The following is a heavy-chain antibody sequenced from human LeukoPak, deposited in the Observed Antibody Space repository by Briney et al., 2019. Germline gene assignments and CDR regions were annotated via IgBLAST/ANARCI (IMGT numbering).Heavy chain of an antibody. J-gene: IGHJ5*02. CDR1: GGSFSGYY. CDR2: INHSGST. CDR3: ARGGGIQTDNNWFDP. V-gene: IGHV4-34*01. D-gene: IGHD3-16*01. Sequence: PSETLSLTCAVYGGSFSGYYWSWIRQPPGKGLEWIGEINHSGSTNYNPSLKSRVTISVDTSKNQFSLKLSSVTAADTAVYYCARGGGIQTDNNWFDPWGQGTLVTVSS.